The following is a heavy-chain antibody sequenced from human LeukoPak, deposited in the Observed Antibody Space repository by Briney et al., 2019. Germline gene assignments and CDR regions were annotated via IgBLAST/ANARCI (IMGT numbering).Heavy chain of an antibody. D-gene: IGHD1-26*01. CDR3: AREVGACDY. V-gene: IGHV1-46*01. Sequence: ASVKVSCKAPGYTFSSYFMHWGRQAPGQGLEWMGVINPSGGSTTYAQNFQGRVTMTRDMSTSTVYMELSSLRSEDTAVYYCAREVGACDYWGQGTLVTVSS. J-gene: IGHJ4*02. CDR2: INPSGGST. CDR1: GYTFSSYF.